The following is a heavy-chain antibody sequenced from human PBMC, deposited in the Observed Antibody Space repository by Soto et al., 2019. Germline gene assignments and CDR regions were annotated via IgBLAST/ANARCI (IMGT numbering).Heavy chain of an antibody. CDR1: GFTFNSYA. D-gene: IGHD6-13*01. Sequence: VQLVESGGGVVQPGGSLRLSCAASGFTFNSYAMNWVRQAPGKGLEWVAVISYDGSNKYYADSVKGRFTISRDNSKNSLYMQINRVRDEDTDLYSCERHPSGYSRSPDYWGQGTLVTVSS. J-gene: IGHJ4*02. CDR3: ERHPSGYSRSPDY. V-gene: IGHV3-30-3*01. CDR2: ISYDGSNK.